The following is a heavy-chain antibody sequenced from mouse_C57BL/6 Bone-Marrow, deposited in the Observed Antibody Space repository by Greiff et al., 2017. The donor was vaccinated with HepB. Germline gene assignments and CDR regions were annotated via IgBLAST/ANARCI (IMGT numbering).Heavy chain of an antibody. Sequence: EVHLVESGGGLVKPGGSLKLSCAASGFTFSSYAMSWVRQTPEKRLEWVATISDGGSYTYYPDNVKGRFTISRDNAKNNLYLQMSHLKSEDTAMYYCARVPSDYGYLFAYWGQGTLVTVSA. CDR1: GFTFSSYA. V-gene: IGHV5-4*01. J-gene: IGHJ3*01. CDR3: ARVPSDYGYLFAY. D-gene: IGHD2-2*01. CDR2: ISDGGSYT.